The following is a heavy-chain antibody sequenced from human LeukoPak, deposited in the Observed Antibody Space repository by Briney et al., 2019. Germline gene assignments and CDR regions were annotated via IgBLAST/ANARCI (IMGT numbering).Heavy chain of an antibody. CDR2: IYHSGST. V-gene: IGHV4-39*07. CDR3: ARGGAYYYGSGSYYNDWFDP. Sequence: SETLSLTCTVSGGSISSSSYYWGWIRQPPGKGLEWIGSIYHSGSTYYNPSLKSRVTISVDTSKNQFSLKLSSVTAADAAVYYCARGGAYYYGSGSYYNDWFDPWGQGTLVTVSS. D-gene: IGHD3-10*01. J-gene: IGHJ5*02. CDR1: GGSISSSSYY.